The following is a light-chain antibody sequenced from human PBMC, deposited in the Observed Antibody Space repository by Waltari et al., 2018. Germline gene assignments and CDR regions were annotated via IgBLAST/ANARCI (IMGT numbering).Light chain of an antibody. CDR1: ALPKQY. Sequence: SYELTQPPSASVSPGQTATITCSGDALPKQYAYWYQQKPGQAPVVLIYKDTERPSGIPERFSGSTAGTTVTLTISGVQAEDEADYYCQSTDSTTTYRVFGSGTKVTVL. V-gene: IGLV3-25*03. CDR2: KDT. J-gene: IGLJ1*01. CDR3: QSTDSTTTYRV.